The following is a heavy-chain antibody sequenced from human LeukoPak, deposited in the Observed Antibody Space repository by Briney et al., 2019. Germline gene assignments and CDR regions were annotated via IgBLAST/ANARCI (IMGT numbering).Heavy chain of an antibody. Sequence: GASVKVSCKVSGYTLTELSMHWVRQAPGKGLEWMGGFDPEDGETIYAQKFQGRVTMTEDTSTDTAYMELSSLRAEDTALYYCAKVAYNWINYGPLDYWGQGTLVTVSS. CDR2: FDPEDGET. J-gene: IGHJ4*02. V-gene: IGHV1-24*01. D-gene: IGHD1/OR15-1a*01. CDR1: GYTLTELS. CDR3: AKVAYNWINYGPLDY.